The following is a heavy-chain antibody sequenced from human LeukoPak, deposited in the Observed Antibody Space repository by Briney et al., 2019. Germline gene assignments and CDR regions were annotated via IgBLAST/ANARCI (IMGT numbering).Heavy chain of an antibody. D-gene: IGHD6-6*01. CDR2: IYPGDSDT. V-gene: IGHV5-51*01. J-gene: IGHJ6*03. Sequence: GESLKISCKGSGYSFTSYWIGWVRQMPGKGLEWMGIIYPGDSDTRNSPSFQGQVTISADKSISTAYLQWSSLKASDTAIYYCARQRGIVARADYYYYMDVWGKGTTVIVSS. CDR3: ARQRGIVARADYYYYMDV. CDR1: GYSFTSYW.